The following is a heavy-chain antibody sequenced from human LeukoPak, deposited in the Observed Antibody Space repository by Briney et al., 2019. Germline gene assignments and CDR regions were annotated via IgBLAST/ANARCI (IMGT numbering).Heavy chain of an antibody. CDR2: INQDGSVK. CDR1: GFAFSTYW. J-gene: IGHJ4*02. V-gene: IGHV3-7*01. Sequence: RGSLRLSCAASGFAFSTYWMDWVRQAPGKGREWVGNINQDGSVKHYVDSVRGRFTISRDNARNSVSLQMSALRVEDPAVYSSPRDSVFWGPGSLLTASS. CDR3: PRDSVF.